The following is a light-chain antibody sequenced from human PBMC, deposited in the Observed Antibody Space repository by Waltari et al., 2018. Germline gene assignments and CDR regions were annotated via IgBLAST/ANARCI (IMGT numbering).Light chain of an antibody. Sequence: QSALTQPPSASGSPGQSVTISCTGTSSDIGGYNYVSWYQQHPGKAPKPRISEVHRRPPGVPDRVSGSTAGNTASLTVSGLQSEDEADYYCSSYAGSNNLVFGGGTKLTVL. CDR1: SSDIGGYNY. CDR2: EVH. V-gene: IGLV2-8*01. J-gene: IGLJ2*01. CDR3: SSYAGSNNLV.